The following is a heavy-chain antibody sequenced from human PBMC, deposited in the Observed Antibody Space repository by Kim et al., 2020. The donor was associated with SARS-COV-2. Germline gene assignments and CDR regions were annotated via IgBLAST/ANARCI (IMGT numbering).Heavy chain of an antibody. J-gene: IGHJ1*01. V-gene: IGHV3-23*01. CDR2: ISGSGGST. D-gene: IGHD3-22*01. Sequence: GGSLRLSCAASGFTFSSYAMSWVRQAPGKGLEWVSAISGSGGSTYYADSVKGRFTISRDNSKNTLYLQMNSLRAEDTAVYYCAKEESGGDYYDSSRWLQHWGQGTLVTVSS. CDR3: AKEESGGDYYDSSRWLQH. CDR1: GFTFSSYA.